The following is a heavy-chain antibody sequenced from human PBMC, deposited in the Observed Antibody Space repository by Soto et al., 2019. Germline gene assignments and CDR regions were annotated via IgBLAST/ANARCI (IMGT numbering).Heavy chain of an antibody. CDR1: GGTFSSYA. CDR2: IIPIFGTA. Sequence: QVQLVQSGAEVKKPGSSVKVSCKASGGTFSSYAISWVRQAPGQGLEWMGGIIPIFGTANYAQKFQGRVTITADESTSTAYMELSSLRSEDTDVYYCARGGSGEYQLDNWFDPWGQGTLVTVSS. J-gene: IGHJ5*02. D-gene: IGHD2-2*01. CDR3: ARGGSGEYQLDNWFDP. V-gene: IGHV1-69*12.